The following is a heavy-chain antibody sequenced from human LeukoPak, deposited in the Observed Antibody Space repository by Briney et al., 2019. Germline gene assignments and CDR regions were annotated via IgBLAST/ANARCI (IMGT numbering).Heavy chain of an antibody. V-gene: IGHV3-30-3*01. CDR2: ISYDGSNK. J-gene: IGHJ4*02. CDR3: ARAYDFWGDSD. D-gene: IGHD3-3*01. CDR1: GFTFSSYA. Sequence: GRSLRLSCAASGFTFSSYAMHWVRQAPGKGLEWVAVISYDGSNKYYADSVKGRFTISRDNSKNTLYLQMNSLRAEDTAVYYCARAYDFWGDSDWGQGTLVTVSS.